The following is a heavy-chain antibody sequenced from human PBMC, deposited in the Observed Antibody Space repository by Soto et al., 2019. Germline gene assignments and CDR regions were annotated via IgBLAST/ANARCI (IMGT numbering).Heavy chain of an antibody. Sequence: GGSLRLSCAASGFTFSKYAMTWARQAPGKGLEWVSAISYNGGGTYYVDSVKGRFTVSRDNSKNTLYLQMNSLRAEDTAVYYCAKRSSSSTFDYWGQGTLVTVSS. D-gene: IGHD6-6*01. V-gene: IGHV3-23*01. CDR3: AKRSSSSTFDY. CDR2: ISYNGGGT. CDR1: GFTFSKYA. J-gene: IGHJ4*02.